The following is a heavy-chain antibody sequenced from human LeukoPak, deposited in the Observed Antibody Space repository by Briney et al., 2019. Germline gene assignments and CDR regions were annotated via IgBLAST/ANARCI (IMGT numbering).Heavy chain of an antibody. V-gene: IGHV1-69*13. D-gene: IGHD5-24*01. Sequence: SVKVSRKASGGTFSSYAISWVRQAPGQGLEWMGGIIPIFGTANCAQKFQGRVTITADESTSTAYMELSSLRSEDTAVYYCAGRDGYNLVYWGQGTLVTVSS. CDR3: AGRDGYNLVY. J-gene: IGHJ4*02. CDR1: GGTFSSYA. CDR2: IIPIFGTA.